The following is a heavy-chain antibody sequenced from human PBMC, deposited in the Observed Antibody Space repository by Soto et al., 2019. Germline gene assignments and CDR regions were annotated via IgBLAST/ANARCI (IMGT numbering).Heavy chain of an antibody. CDR1: GGTFSSYA. D-gene: IGHD2-2*02. Sequence: QVQLVQSGAEVKKPGSSVKVSCKASGGTFSSYAISWVRQAPGQGLEWMGGIIPVFGTANYAQKFQGRVTITADESTSTAYMELSRLRSEDTAVYYCARDPQGGYCSSTSCYTYSWFDPWGQGTLVTVSS. CDR2: IIPVFGTA. V-gene: IGHV1-69*01. CDR3: ARDPQGGYCSSTSCYTYSWFDP. J-gene: IGHJ5*02.